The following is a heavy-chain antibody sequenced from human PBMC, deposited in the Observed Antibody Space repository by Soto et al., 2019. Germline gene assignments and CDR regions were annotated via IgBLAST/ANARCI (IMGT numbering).Heavy chain of an antibody. CDR3: AKDRLAGDYGDYAALDY. J-gene: IGHJ4*02. CDR2: ISYDGSNK. Sequence: QVQLVESGGGVVQPGRSLRLSCAASGFTFSSYGMHWVRQAPGKGLEWVAVISYDGSNKYYADSVKGRFTISRDNSKNTLYLQMNSLRAEDTAVYYCAKDRLAGDYGDYAALDYWGQGTLVTVSS. D-gene: IGHD4-17*01. CDR1: GFTFSSYG. V-gene: IGHV3-30*18.